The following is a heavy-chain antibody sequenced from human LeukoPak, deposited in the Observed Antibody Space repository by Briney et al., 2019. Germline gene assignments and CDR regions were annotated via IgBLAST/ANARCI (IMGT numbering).Heavy chain of an antibody. V-gene: IGHV1-18*01. J-gene: IGHJ4*02. CDR2: ISSYNGNK. CDR3: ARDRGIGAAGTRGDC. CDR1: GYTFTSYG. D-gene: IGHD6-13*01. Sequence: ASVKVSCKASGYTFTSYGMSWVRQAPGQGREWMGWISSYNGNKNYAQKLQGRVTMTTDTSTSTAYMELRSLRSDDTAVYYCARDRGIGAAGTRGDCWGQGTLVTVSS.